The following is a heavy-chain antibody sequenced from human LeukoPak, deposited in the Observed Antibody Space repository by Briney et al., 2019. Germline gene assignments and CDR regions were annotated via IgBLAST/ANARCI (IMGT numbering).Heavy chain of an antibody. CDR2: INAGNGNT. V-gene: IGHV1-3*01. CDR1: GYTFTSYA. Sequence: GASVKVSCKASGYTFTSYAMHWVRQAPGQRLEWMGWINAGNGNTKYSQKFQGRVTITRDTSASTAYMELSSLRSEDTAVYYCARYQYYYDSSGSLYYYYGMDVWGQGTTVTVSS. CDR3: ARYQYYYDSSGSLYYYYGMDV. J-gene: IGHJ6*02. D-gene: IGHD3-22*01.